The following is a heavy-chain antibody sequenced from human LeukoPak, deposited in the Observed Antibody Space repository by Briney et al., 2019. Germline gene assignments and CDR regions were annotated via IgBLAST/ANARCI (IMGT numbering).Heavy chain of an antibody. V-gene: IGHV3-23*01. D-gene: IGHD6-13*01. CDR3: ATERTGYSSSSFDY. CDR2: ISGSGGST. CDR1: GFTFYRYS. Sequence: GGSPKISWAASGFTFYRYSMGRVRPAPGEGVGVGSAISGSGGSTYYADSVKGRFTISRDNSKNTLYLQMNSLRAEDTAVYYCATERTGYSSSSFDYWGQGTLVTVSS. J-gene: IGHJ4*02.